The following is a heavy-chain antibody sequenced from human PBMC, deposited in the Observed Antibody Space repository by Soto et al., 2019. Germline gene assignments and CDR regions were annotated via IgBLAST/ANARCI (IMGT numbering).Heavy chain of an antibody. CDR3: GRGAAGGIRYGPYTEYYCCKEG. J-gene: IGHJ6*02. V-gene: IGHV1-69*13. CDR2: IIPIFGTT. D-gene: IGHD2-8*02. Sequence: SVKVSCKASGGTFSSYAISWVRQAPGQGLEWMGGIIPIFGTTNYAQKFQGRVTITADESTSTGYLGRMSRRSEDTDVYYCGRGAAGGIRYGPYTEYYCCKEGWGRVHTGAV. CDR1: GGTFSSYA.